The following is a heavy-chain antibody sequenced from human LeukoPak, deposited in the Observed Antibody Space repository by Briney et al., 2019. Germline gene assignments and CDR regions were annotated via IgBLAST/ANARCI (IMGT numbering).Heavy chain of an antibody. CDR1: GGTFRTFA. CDR3: ARWSGSYGEGFDY. D-gene: IGHD1-26*01. V-gene: IGHV1-2*02. J-gene: IGHJ4*02. Sequence: GASVKVSCKASGGTFRTFAISWVRQAPGQGLEWMGWINPNSGGTNYAQKFQGRVTMTRDTSISTAYMELSRLRSDDTAVYYCARWSGSYGEGFDYWGQGTLVTVSS. CDR2: INPNSGGT.